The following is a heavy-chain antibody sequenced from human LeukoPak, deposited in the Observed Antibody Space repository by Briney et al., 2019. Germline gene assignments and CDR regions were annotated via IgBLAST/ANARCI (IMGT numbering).Heavy chain of an antibody. CDR2: ITNGGSTI. CDR3: AILAVAGGFEVD. Sequence: GGSLRLSCAASGFTFSDYNMNWVRQAPGKGLEWVSYITNGGSTIHHADSVKGRFTISRDNAKNSLYVQMNSLRVEDTAVYYCAILAVAGGFEVDWGQGTLVTVSS. J-gene: IGHJ4*02. CDR1: GFTFSDYN. V-gene: IGHV3-11*04. D-gene: IGHD6-19*01.